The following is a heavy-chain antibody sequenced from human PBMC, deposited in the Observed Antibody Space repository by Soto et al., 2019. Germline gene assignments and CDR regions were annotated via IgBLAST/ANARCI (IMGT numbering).Heavy chain of an antibody. J-gene: IGHJ3*02. D-gene: IGHD2-2*01. CDR1: GFTFDDYT. CDR3: AKDIYKYQPYDAFDI. Sequence: GGSLRLSCAASGFTFDDYTMHWVRQAPGKGLEWVSLISWDGGSTYYADSVKGRFTISRDNSKNSLYLQMNSLRTEDTALYYCAKDIYKYQPYDAFDIWGQGTMVTVSS. CDR2: ISWDGGST. V-gene: IGHV3-43*01.